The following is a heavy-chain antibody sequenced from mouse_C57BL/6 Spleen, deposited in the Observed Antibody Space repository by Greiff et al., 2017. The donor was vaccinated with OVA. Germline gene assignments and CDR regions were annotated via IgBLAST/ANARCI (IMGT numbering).Heavy chain of an antibody. Sequence: LQESGPELVKPGASVKISCKASGYAFSSSWMNWVKQRPGKGLEWIGRIYPGDGDTNYNGKFKGKATLTADKSSSTAYMQLSSLTSEDSAVYFCARVNDGSSYWYFDVWGTGTTVTVSS. CDR3: ARVNDGSSYWYFDV. CDR1: GYAFSSSW. CDR2: IYPGDGDT. J-gene: IGHJ1*03. V-gene: IGHV1-82*01. D-gene: IGHD1-1*01.